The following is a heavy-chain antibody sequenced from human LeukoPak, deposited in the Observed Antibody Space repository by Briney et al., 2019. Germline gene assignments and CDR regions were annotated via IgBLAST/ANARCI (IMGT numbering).Heavy chain of an antibody. Sequence: PGGSLRLSCAASGFTFSSYGMHWVRQAPGKGLEWVAVIWYDGSNKYYADSVKGRLTISRDNSKNTLYLQMNSLRAEDTAMYYCARDLVAAGYDYWGQGTLVTVSS. V-gene: IGHV3-33*01. J-gene: IGHJ4*02. CDR3: ARDLVAAGYDY. CDR1: GFTFSSYG. CDR2: IWYDGSNK. D-gene: IGHD6-13*01.